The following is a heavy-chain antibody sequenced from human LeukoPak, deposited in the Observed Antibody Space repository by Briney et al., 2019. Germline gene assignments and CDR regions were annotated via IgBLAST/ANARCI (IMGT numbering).Heavy chain of an antibody. J-gene: IGHJ4*02. CDR1: GESIRSNY. D-gene: IGHD3-16*01. CDR2: IFYSGRT. CDR3: ARHTAGGSYTLRY. V-gene: IGHV4-59*08. Sequence: SETLSLTSSVSGESIRSNYWSWIRQPPGKGLEWIGYIFYSGRTNYNPSLESRVTISMDTSKNQFSLKLSSVTAADTAVYYCARHTAGGSYTLRYWGRGTLVTVSS.